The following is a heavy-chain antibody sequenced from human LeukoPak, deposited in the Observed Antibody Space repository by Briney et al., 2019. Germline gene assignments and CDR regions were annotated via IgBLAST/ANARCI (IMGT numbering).Heavy chain of an antibody. D-gene: IGHD2-15*01. CDR2: IYYSGST. J-gene: IGHJ4*02. Sequence: SETLSLTCSVSGGSISSGTYYWGWIRQPPGKGLEWIGSIYYSGSTYYNPSLKSRVTISVDTSKNQFSLKLSSVTAADTAVYYCARLQRSCYSCSDYFDYWGQGTLVTVSS. CDR3: ARLQRSCYSCSDYFDY. CDR1: GGSISSGTYY. V-gene: IGHV4-39*07.